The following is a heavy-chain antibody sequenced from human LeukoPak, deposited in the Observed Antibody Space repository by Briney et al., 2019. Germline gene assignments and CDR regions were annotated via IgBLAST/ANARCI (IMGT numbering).Heavy chain of an antibody. V-gene: IGHV3-43*02. CDR3: VRDRGYSTFDY. Sequence: GGSLRLSCAASGFTFDDYAMHWVRQAPGKGLEWVSLISGDGGSTYYANSVKGRFTISRDNAKNSLDLQMNSLRVDDTAVYYCVRDRGYSTFDYWGQGTLVIVSS. CDR2: ISGDGGST. D-gene: IGHD4-23*01. CDR1: GFTFDDYA. J-gene: IGHJ4*02.